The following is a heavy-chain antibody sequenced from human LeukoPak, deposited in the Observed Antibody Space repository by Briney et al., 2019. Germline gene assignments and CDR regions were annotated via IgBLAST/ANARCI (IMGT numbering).Heavy chain of an antibody. CDR1: GFTFSNYG. J-gene: IGHJ4*02. V-gene: IGHV3-33*08. CDR2: VWYDGSEK. Sequence: PGGSLRLSCAASGFTFSNYGMHWVRQAPGKGLEWVAVVWYDGSEKYYADSVKGRFTISRDNSKNTLYLQMNSLRAEDTAIYYCARDRGDPDYYFDQWGQGTLVTVSS. CDR3: ARDRGDPDYYFDQ. D-gene: IGHD7-27*01.